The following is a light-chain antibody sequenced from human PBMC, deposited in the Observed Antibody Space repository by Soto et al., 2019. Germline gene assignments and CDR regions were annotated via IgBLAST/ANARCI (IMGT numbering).Light chain of an antibody. Sequence: QSALTQPASVSGSPGQSITISCTRVSSDGGDYNHVSWYQQHPGKAPKVLIYDVTSRPSGVPDRFSGSRAGNTASLTISGLQAEDEAHYYCSSYTSSDTLIFGGGTKLTVL. CDR2: DVT. J-gene: IGLJ2*01. V-gene: IGLV2-14*03. CDR1: SSDGGDYNH. CDR3: SSYTSSDTLI.